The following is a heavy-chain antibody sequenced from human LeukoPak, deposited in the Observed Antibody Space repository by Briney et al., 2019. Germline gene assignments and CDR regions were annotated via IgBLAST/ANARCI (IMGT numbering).Heavy chain of an antibody. Sequence: ASVKVSCKASGYTFTTYFLHWVRQAPGQGLEWMGMINPSAGSTNYARSFQGRVTMTRDTSTSTVYMELTSLTSEDTAVYYCAREAPGGYFDYWGQRTLVTVSS. CDR1: GYTFTTYF. V-gene: IGHV1-46*01. CDR2: INPSAGST. D-gene: IGHD3-16*01. CDR3: AREAPGGYFDY. J-gene: IGHJ4*02.